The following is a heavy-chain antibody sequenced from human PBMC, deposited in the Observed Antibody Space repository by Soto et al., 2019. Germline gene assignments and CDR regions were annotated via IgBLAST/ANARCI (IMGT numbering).Heavy chain of an antibody. J-gene: IGHJ6*02. Sequence: LRLSCAASGFTFSSYGMHWVRQAPGKGLEWVAVISYDGSNKYYADSVKGRFTISRDNSKNTLYLQMNSLRAEDTAVYYCAKDASYYYYYGMDVWGQGTTVTVSS. CDR2: ISYDGSNK. CDR1: GFTFSSYG. CDR3: AKDASYYYYYGMDV. V-gene: IGHV3-30*18.